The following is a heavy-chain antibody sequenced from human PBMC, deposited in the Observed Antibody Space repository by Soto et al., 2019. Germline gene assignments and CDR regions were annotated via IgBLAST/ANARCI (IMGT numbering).Heavy chain of an antibody. Sequence: QITLKESGPTVVKPTETLTLTCTFSGFSLTTSGVGVGWVRQSPGKAPEWLALIHWDDDKRYSTSLNSRLIITKDTSKNQVVLTMANVDPADTATYYCAHRVLRTVFGLVTTTAIYFDFWGPGTPVVVSS. V-gene: IGHV2-5*02. D-gene: IGHD3-3*01. CDR3: AHRVLRTVFGLVTTTAIYFDF. J-gene: IGHJ4*02. CDR1: GFSLTTSGVG. CDR2: IHWDDDK.